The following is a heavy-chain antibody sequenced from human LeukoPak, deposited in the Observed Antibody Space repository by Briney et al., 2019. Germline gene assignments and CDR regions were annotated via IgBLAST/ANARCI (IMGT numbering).Heavy chain of an antibody. V-gene: IGHV3-74*01. CDR1: GFTFRTSR. CDR2: INSDGSP. J-gene: IGHJ6*02. CDR3: VKGGMDV. Sequence: GGSLRLSCAASGFTFRTSRMHWVRQGPGRGLVWVSRINSDGSPTYADSVTGRFTISRDNAKNTVYLQMNSLRAEDTAVYYCVKGGMDVWGQGTTVTVSS.